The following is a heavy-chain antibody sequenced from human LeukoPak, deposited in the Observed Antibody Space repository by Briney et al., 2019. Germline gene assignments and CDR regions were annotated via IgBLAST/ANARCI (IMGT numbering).Heavy chain of an antibody. Sequence: SETLSLTCTVSGGSNYWSWIRQPPGKGLEWIAYIHYSGSPNYNPSLKSRVTISIDTSKNQFSLKLNSVTAADTAVYYCARHSNWNGGVDWFDPWGQGTQVTVSS. CDR2: IHYSGSP. CDR1: GGSNY. V-gene: IGHV4-59*08. D-gene: IGHD1-20*01. CDR3: ARHSNWNGGVDWFDP. J-gene: IGHJ5*02.